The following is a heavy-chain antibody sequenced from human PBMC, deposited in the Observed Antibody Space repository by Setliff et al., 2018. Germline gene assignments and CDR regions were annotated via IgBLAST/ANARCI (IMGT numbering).Heavy chain of an antibody. CDR2: VYSNVGA. CDR1: GGSINNYY. Sequence: SETLSLTCTVSGGSINNYYWSWIRQPAGKGLEWIGRVYSNVGANFNPSLKSRVTMSVDASKNQISLKLMSVTAADTAVYYCASRNSDGGPEYFQHWGQGALVTVSS. V-gene: IGHV4-4*07. J-gene: IGHJ1*01. D-gene: IGHD1-26*01. CDR3: ASRNSDGGPEYFQH.